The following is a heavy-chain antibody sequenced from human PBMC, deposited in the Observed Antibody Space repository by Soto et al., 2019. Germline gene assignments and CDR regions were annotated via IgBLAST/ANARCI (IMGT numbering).Heavy chain of an antibody. V-gene: IGHV4-31*03. CDR2: IYYSGTT. CDR3: AIAYSGGDSYRWYDFDY. CDR1: GGSTSSGGFY. Sequence: PSETLSLTCTVSGGSTSSGGFYWSWIRQHPGKDLEWIGYIYYSGTTHYNPSLKSRVSISVDTSRNQFSLKLSSVTAADTAVYYCAIAYSGGDSYRWYDFDYWGQGTLVNGSS. J-gene: IGHJ4*02. D-gene: IGHD6-13*01.